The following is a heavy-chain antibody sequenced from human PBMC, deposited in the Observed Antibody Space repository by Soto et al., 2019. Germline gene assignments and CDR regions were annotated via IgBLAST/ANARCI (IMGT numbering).Heavy chain of an antibody. V-gene: IGHV3-30*18. CDR3: AKCLLPNTVTTCGS. CDR2: ISSDGNNK. Sequence: QVQLVESGGGVVQPGRSLRLSCAASGFTFDSYGMHWVRQAPGKGLEWVAVISSDGNNKYYADSVKGRFTISRDNFKNTLYLQMSSLRADDTAVYYCAKCLLPNTVTTCGSWGQGTLVTVSS. D-gene: IGHD4-17*01. CDR1: GFTFDSYG. J-gene: IGHJ5*02.